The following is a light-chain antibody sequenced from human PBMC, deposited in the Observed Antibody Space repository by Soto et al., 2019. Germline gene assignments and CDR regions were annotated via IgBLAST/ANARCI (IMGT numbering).Light chain of an antibody. Sequence: QSALTQPASVSGSPGQSITISCAGTSSDVGAYNYVSWYQQHPRKAPKLVIYEVGDRPSGVSNRFSGSKSGNTASLTISGLQAEDEADYYCSSYTSSTTQVFGGGTKVTVL. J-gene: IGLJ3*02. V-gene: IGLV2-14*01. CDR3: SSYTSSTTQV. CDR2: EVG. CDR1: SSDVGAYNY.